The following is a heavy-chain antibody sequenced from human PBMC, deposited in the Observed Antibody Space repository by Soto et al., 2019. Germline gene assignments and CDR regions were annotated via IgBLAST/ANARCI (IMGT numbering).Heavy chain of an antibody. Sequence: EVQLVESGGGLIQPGGSLRLFCAVSGFTVSSHYMSWVRQAPGKGLEWVSVVYSGGSTYYADSVKGRFTISRDNSKNTLYLQMNSLRVEDTAVYYCARHDWFDPWGQGTLVTVSS. V-gene: IGHV3-53*01. J-gene: IGHJ5*02. CDR2: VYSGGST. CDR3: ARHDWFDP. CDR1: GFTVSSHY.